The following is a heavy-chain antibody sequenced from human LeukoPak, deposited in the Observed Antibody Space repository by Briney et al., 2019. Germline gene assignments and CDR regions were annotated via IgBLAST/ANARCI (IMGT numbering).Heavy chain of an antibody. CDR1: GGSISTGGYY. D-gene: IGHD4-17*01. CDR2: IYYSGST. J-gene: IGHJ6*03. Sequence: PSQTLSLTCTVSGGSISTGGYYWSWIRQPPGKGLEWIGYIYYSGSTDYNPSLKSRVTISVDTSKKQFSLKLSSVTAADTAVYYCARDTNYGYYYYMDVWGKGTTVTVSS. V-gene: IGHV4-61*08. CDR3: ARDTNYGYYYYMDV.